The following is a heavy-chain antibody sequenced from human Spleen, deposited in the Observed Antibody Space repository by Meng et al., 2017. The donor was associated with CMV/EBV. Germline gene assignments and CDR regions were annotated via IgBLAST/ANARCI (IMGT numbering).Heavy chain of an antibody. CDR1: GGSISSTSTY. J-gene: IGHJ4*02. Sequence: SETLSLTCTVSGGSISSTSTYWGWIRQPPGKGLEWIGNIYYSGSTYYNPSLKSRVTISLATSKNQFSLNLSSVTAADTAVYYCARARRGYSYAYFDYRGQGTLVTVSS. V-gene: IGHV4-39*07. D-gene: IGHD5-18*01. CDR2: IYYSGST. CDR3: ARARRGYSYAYFDY.